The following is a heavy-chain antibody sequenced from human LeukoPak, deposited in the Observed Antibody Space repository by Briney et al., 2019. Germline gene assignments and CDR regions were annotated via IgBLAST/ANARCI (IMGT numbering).Heavy chain of an antibody. Sequence: PSQTLSLTCTVSGDSISSGGHYWNWVRQHPGKGLEWIGYIYYTGSTSYNPSLRSRVTISLDTLKNQVSLRLTSVTAADTAVYYCAREVLGYCNGGSCSEARFFDYWGQGTLITVSS. V-gene: IGHV4-31*03. D-gene: IGHD2-15*01. CDR2: IYYTGST. CDR1: GDSISSGGHY. J-gene: IGHJ4*02. CDR3: AREVLGYCNGGSCSEARFFDY.